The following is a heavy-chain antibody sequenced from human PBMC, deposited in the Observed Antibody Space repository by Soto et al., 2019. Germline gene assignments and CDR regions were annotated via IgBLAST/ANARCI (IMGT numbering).Heavy chain of an antibody. J-gene: IGHJ4*01. CDR1: GFIFNKAW. CDR3: TTDSYSSIVTVLLDY. Sequence: PGGSLRLSCAASGFIFNKAWINWVRQAPGKGLEWVGRIKSKTDGGTPDFAAPVKGRFAISRDDSKNVVYLQMNSLKVEDTGIYYCTTDSYSSIVTVLLDYWGHGTLVTVSS. CDR2: IKSKTDGGTP. V-gene: IGHV3-15*07. D-gene: IGHD1-26*01.